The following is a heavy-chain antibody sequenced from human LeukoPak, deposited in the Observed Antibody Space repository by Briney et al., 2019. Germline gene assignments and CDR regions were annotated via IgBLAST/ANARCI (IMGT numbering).Heavy chain of an antibody. CDR3: ARERPDYDFWSGSHTPFNWFDP. CDR1: GGSISSSSYY. Sequence: SETLSLTCTVSGGSISSSSYYWGWIRQPPGKGLEWIGSISYSGSTYYNPSLKSRVTISVDTSKNQFSLKLSSVTAADTAVYYCARERPDYDFWSGSHTPFNWFDPWGQGTLVTVSS. J-gene: IGHJ5*02. CDR2: ISYSGST. V-gene: IGHV4-39*02. D-gene: IGHD3-3*01.